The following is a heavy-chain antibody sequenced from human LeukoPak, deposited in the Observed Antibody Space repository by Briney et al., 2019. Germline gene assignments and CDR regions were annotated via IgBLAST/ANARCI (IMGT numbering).Heavy chain of an antibody. D-gene: IGHD2-15*01. J-gene: IGHJ6*03. Sequence: GGSLRLSCAASGFTFSSYSMNWVRQAPGKGLEWVSSISSSSSYIYYAGSVKGRFTISRDNAKNSLYLQMNSLRAEDTAVYYCARGHTNCSGGSCYSNYYYMDVWGKGTTVTVSS. CDR1: GFTFSSYS. V-gene: IGHV3-21*01. CDR2: ISSSSSYI. CDR3: ARGHTNCSGGSCYSNYYYMDV.